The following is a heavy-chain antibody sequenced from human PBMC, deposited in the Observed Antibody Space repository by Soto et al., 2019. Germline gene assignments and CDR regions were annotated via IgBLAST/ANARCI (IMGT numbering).Heavy chain of an antibody. D-gene: IGHD1-26*01. CDR2: ITPFSGDV. CDR3: ASGGAGSGPFTWELPDH. CDR1: GNTFTYRS. J-gene: IGHJ4*02. Sequence: QMQLVQSGAEVKKTGSTVTVSCKALGNTFTYRSLHWVRQAPGQALEWIGWITPFSGDVHYAQKFQERATITRDRSINTAYMRMSSLRSEDTAMYYCASGGAGSGPFTWELPDHWGQGTLVTVSS. V-gene: IGHV1-45*02.